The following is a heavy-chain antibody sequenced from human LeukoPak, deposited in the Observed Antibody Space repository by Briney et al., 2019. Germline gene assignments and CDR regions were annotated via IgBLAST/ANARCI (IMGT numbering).Heavy chain of an antibody. CDR3: ARELVVVPAAMSIYYFDY. Sequence: PSETLSLTCTVSGGSVSSGRYYWSWIRQPPGKGLEWFGYIYYSGSTNYNPSLKSRVTISVDTSKNQFSLKLSSVTAADTAVYYCARELVVVPAAMSIYYFDYWGQGTLVTVSS. CDR1: GGSVSSGRYY. D-gene: IGHD2-2*01. V-gene: IGHV4-61*01. CDR2: IYYSGST. J-gene: IGHJ4*02.